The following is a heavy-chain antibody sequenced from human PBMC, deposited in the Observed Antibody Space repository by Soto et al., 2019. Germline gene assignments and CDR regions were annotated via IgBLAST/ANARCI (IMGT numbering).Heavy chain of an antibody. CDR2: ISGSGGST. CDR1: GFTFSSYA. CDR3: AKDPPRYCTDCGHDAFDI. D-gene: IGHD2-8*01. Sequence: EVQLLESGGGLVQPGGSLRLSCAASGFTFSSYAMSWVRQAPGKGLEWVSAISGSGGSTYYADSVKGRFTISRDNSKNTLYLKMNSLRAEDTAVYYCAKDPPRYCTDCGHDAFDIWGQGTMVTVSS. V-gene: IGHV3-23*01. J-gene: IGHJ3*02.